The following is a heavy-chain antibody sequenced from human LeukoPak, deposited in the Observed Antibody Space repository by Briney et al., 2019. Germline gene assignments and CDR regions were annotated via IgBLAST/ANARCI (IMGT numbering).Heavy chain of an antibody. Sequence: GGSLGLSCAVSGFTSSDHYMDWVRQAPGKGLEWVGRSRNKANSYTTTYGASVKGRFTISRGDSENSLYLQLNSLKTEDTGVYYCVRLSRGAMNYYMDVWGKGTTVTISS. CDR1: GFTSSDHY. CDR2: SRNKANSYTT. CDR3: VRLSRGAMNYYMDV. V-gene: IGHV3-72*01. J-gene: IGHJ6*03. D-gene: IGHD3-10*01.